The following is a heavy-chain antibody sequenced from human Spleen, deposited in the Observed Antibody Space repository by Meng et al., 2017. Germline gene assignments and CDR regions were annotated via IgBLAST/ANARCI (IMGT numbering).Heavy chain of an antibody. CDR1: GFTFSDYW. V-gene: IGHV3-20*04. D-gene: IGHD2-21*02. CDR2: INWNGDTT. CDR3: ARVSATGVVTAAFDI. Sequence: GESLKISCAVSGFTFSDYWMHWVRQVPGKGLVWVSGINWNGDTTGYADSVKGRFTISRDNAKSSLYLQMNSLRAEDTAFYYCARVSATGVVTAAFDIWGQGTVVTVSS. J-gene: IGHJ3*02.